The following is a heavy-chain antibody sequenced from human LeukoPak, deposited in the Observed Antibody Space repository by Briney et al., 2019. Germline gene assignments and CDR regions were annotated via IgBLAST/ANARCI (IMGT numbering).Heavy chain of an antibody. CDR1: GFTFSSYE. CDR2: ISSSGSTI. Sequence: GGSLRLSCAASGFTFSSYEMNWVRQAPGKGLEWVSYISSSGSTIYYADSVKGRFTISRDNAKNSLYLQMNSLRAEDTAVYYCARDRAYYGSGSFDYWGQGTLVTVSS. V-gene: IGHV3-48*03. J-gene: IGHJ4*02. D-gene: IGHD3-10*01. CDR3: ARDRAYYGSGSFDY.